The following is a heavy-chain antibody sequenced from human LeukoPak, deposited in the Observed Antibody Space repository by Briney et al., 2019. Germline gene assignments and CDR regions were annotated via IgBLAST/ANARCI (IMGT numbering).Heavy chain of an antibody. CDR1: GLTFNPHW. CDR2: INHDGNEK. CDR3: ARVLRYCSGGNCYSGGLGYMDV. Sequence: PGGSLRLSCIGSGLTFNPHWMMWVRQAPGKGLEWVANINHDGNEKNNVSSVKGRIIISRDNSKSSLFLQMTSLRAEDTAVYYCARVLRYCSGGNCYSGGLGYMDVWGKGTTVTISS. V-gene: IGHV3-7*03. J-gene: IGHJ6*03. D-gene: IGHD2-15*01.